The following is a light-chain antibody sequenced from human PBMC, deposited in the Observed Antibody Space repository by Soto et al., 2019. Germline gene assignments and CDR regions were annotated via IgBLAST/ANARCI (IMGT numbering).Light chain of an antibody. CDR3: QQRNNWPPIT. CDR2: GAS. CDR1: QSVSSTY. V-gene: IGKV3D-20*02. J-gene: IGKJ5*01. Sequence: EIVMTQSPATLSVSPGERATLSCRASQSVSSTYLAWYQQKPGQAPRLLIYGASSRATGIPARFSGSGSETDFTLTITSLEPEDFAVYYCQQRNNWPPITFGQGTRLEIK.